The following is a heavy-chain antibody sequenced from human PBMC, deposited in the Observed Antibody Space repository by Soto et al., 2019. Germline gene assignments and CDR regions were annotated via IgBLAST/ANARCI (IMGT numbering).Heavy chain of an antibody. V-gene: IGHV1-18*01. CDR1: GYTFTSYG. D-gene: IGHD1-1*01. Sequence: ASVKVSCKASGYTFTSYGISWVRQAPGQGLEWMGWISAYNGNTNYAQKLQGRVTMTRNTSISTAYMELSSLRSEDTAVYYCARAYNWNDEFDPWGQGTLVTVSS. J-gene: IGHJ5*02. CDR3: ARAYNWNDEFDP. CDR2: ISAYNGNT.